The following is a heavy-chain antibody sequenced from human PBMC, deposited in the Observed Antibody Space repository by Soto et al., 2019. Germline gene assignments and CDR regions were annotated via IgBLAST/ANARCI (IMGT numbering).Heavy chain of an antibody. Sequence: GESLKISCKGSGYSFTSYWIGWVRQMPGKGLEWMRIIYPGDSDTRYSPSFQGQVTISADKSISTAYLQWSSLKASDTAMYYCARLPTYYYDSSGHVGAFDIWGQGTMVTVSS. CDR1: GYSFTSYW. CDR2: IYPGDSDT. J-gene: IGHJ3*02. CDR3: ARLPTYYYDSSGHVGAFDI. V-gene: IGHV5-51*03. D-gene: IGHD3-22*01.